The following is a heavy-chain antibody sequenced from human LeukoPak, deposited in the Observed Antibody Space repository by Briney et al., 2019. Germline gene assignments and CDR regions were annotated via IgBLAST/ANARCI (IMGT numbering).Heavy chain of an antibody. CDR2: ISSRSSYI. D-gene: IGHD2-21*02. V-gene: IGHV3-21*01. Sequence: GGSLRLSCAASGFTFSSYSMNWVRQAPGKGLEWVSSISSRSSYIYYADSVKGRFTISRDNAKNSLYLQMNSLRAEDTAVYYCAREVVAYCGGDCYSDAFDIWGQGTMVTVSS. CDR1: GFTFSSYS. CDR3: AREVVAYCGGDCYSDAFDI. J-gene: IGHJ3*02.